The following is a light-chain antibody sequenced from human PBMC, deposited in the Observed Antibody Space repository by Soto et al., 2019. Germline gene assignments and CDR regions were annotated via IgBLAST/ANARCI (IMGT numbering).Light chain of an antibody. J-gene: IGKJ4*01. Sequence: DIQMTQSPSTLSASVGYRVTITCRASQSIAASLAWYQHKPGEAPKLLIYDVSSMQSGVPSRFSGSGYGTDFTLTISSLQPEDFATYYCQQSYSSPSGLTFGGGTKVDIK. CDR2: DVS. CDR3: QQSYSSPSGLT. V-gene: IGKV1-39*01. CDR1: QSIAAS.